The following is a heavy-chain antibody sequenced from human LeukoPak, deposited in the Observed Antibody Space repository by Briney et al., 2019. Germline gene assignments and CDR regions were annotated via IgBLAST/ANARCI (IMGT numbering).Heavy chain of an antibody. Sequence: GGSLRLSCAASGFTFDDCSMHWVRQAPGKGLEWVSAISGSGGSTYYADSVKGRFTISRDNSKNTLYLQMNSLRAEDTAVYYCAKDRYYYGSGSSGSNYWGQGTLVTVSS. V-gene: IGHV3-23*01. J-gene: IGHJ4*02. D-gene: IGHD3-10*01. CDR3: AKDRYYYGSGSSGSNY. CDR1: GFTFDDCS. CDR2: ISGSGGST.